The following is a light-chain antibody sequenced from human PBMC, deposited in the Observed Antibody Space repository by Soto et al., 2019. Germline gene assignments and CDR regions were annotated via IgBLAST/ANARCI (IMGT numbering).Light chain of an antibody. CDR3: SSYTTSSTLV. Sequence: QSALTQPPSVSGSPGQSVTISCTGTSSDVGYYNRVSWYQQPPGTAPKLMVFEVSNRPSGVPDRFSGSKSGNTASLTISGLQAEDEADYYCSSYTTSSTLVFGGGTQLTAL. CDR1: SSDVGYYNR. CDR2: EVS. V-gene: IGLV2-18*02. J-gene: IGLJ2*01.